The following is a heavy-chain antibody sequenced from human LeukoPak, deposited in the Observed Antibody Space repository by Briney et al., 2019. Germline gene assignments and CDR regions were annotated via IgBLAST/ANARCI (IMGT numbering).Heavy chain of an antibody. V-gene: IGHV4-30-2*01. J-gene: IGHJ4*02. CDR2: IYHSGST. D-gene: IGHD6-13*01. CDR3: ARDPGIAAAGPLFDY. CDR1: GGSISSGGYY. Sequence: PSETLSLTCTVSGGSISSGGYYWSWIRQPPGKGLEWIGYIYHSGSTYYNPSLKSRVTISVDRSKNQFSLKLSSVTAADTAVYYCARDPGIAAAGPLFDYWGQGTLVTVSS.